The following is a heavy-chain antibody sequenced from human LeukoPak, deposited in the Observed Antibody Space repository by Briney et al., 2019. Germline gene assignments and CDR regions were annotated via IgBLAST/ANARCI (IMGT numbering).Heavy chain of an antibody. V-gene: IGHV3-13*01. CDR2: IGIAGDT. CDR3: ARASRSAVADFDY. Sequence: GGSLRLSCAASGLTFSSYDMHWVRQVTGKGLEWVSGIGIAGDTYHVGSVKGRFTISRENAKNSLYLQMKSLRAGDTAVYYCARASRSAVADFDYWGQGTLVTVSS. CDR1: GLTFSSYD. D-gene: IGHD6-13*01. J-gene: IGHJ4*02.